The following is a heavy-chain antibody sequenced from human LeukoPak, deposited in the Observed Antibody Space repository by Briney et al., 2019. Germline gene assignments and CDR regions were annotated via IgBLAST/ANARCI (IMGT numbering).Heavy chain of an antibody. D-gene: IGHD6-19*01. CDR3: ARLRAGDYFDY. CDR2: IKEDGSEK. CDR1: GSTFSSYW. Sequence: GGSLRLSCAASGSTFSSYWMSWVRQAPGKGLEWVANIKEDGSEKYYVDSVKGRLTISRDTAKSSLYLQMNSLRAEDTAVYYCARLRAGDYFDYWGQGTLVTVSS. V-gene: IGHV3-7*04. J-gene: IGHJ4*02.